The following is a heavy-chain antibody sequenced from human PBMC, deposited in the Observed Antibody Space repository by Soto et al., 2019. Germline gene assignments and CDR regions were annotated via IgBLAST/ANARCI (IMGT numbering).Heavy chain of an antibody. J-gene: IGHJ5*02. CDR2: IYYSGST. CDR1: GGSISTYY. CDR3: ARKYCSGGSCYENWFDP. Sequence: PSETLSLTCTVSGGSISTYYWSWIRQPPGKGLEWIGYIYYSGSTNYNPSLKGRVTISVDTSKNQFSLKLSSVTAADTAVYYCARKYCSGGSCYENWFDPWGQGTLVTVSS. V-gene: IGHV4-59*08. D-gene: IGHD2-15*01.